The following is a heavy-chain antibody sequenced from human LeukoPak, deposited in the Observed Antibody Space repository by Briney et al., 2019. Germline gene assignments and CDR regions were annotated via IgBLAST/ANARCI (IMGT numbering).Heavy chain of an antibody. CDR3: ARRDGDNDRGFDY. D-gene: IGHD4-23*01. CDR1: GFTFSSYG. V-gene: IGHV3-33*01. CDR2: IWYDGSKK. J-gene: IGHJ4*02. Sequence: GTSLRLSCAASGFTFSSYGMHWVRQAPGKGLEWVAVIWYDGSKKYYADSVKGRFTIFRDNSKNTLYLQMNSLRAEDTAVYYCARRDGDNDRGFDYWGQGTLVTVSS.